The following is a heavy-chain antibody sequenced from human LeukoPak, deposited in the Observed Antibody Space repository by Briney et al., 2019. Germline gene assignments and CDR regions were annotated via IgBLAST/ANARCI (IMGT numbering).Heavy chain of an antibody. V-gene: IGHV3-53*01. CDR1: GFTVSSNY. CDR3: ASGSGSYRTPYYYMDV. CDR2: IYSGGST. Sequence: GGSLRLSCAASGFTVSSNYMSWVRQAPGKGLEWVSIIYSGGSTYYTDSVKGRFTISRDNSKNTLYLQMNSLRAEDTAVYYCASGSGSYRTPYYYMDVWGKGTTVTVSS. J-gene: IGHJ6*03. D-gene: IGHD3-10*01.